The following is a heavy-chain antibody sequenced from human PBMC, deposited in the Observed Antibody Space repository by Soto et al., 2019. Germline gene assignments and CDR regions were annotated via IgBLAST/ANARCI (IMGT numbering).Heavy chain of an antibody. D-gene: IGHD2-15*01. CDR3: ARDRDGYCSGGSCYSGMDV. Sequence: QVQLQESGPGLVKPSQTLSLTCTVSGGSISSGGYYWSWIRQHPGKGLEWIGYIYYSGSTYYNPSLKSRVTISVDTSKNQFSLKLSSVTAADTAVYYCARDRDGYCSGGSCYSGMDVWGQGTTVTVSS. V-gene: IGHV4-31*03. CDR2: IYYSGST. J-gene: IGHJ6*02. CDR1: GGSISSGGYY.